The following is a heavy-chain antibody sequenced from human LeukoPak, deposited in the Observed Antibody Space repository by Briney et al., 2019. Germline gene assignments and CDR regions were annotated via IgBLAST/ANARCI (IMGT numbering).Heavy chain of an antibody. CDR1: GGSISSSSYY. J-gene: IGHJ5*02. V-gene: IGHV4-39*07. CDR3: ARVSQWDYWFDP. CDR2: IYYSGST. D-gene: IGHD1-26*01. Sequence: SETLSLTCTVSGGSISSSSYYWGWIRQPPGKGLEWIGSIYYSGSTYYNPSLKSRVTISVDTSKNQFSLKLSSVTAADTAVYYCARVSQWDYWFDPRGQGTLVTVSS.